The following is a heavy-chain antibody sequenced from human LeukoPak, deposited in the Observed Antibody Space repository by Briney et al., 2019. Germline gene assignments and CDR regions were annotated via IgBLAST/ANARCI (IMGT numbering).Heavy chain of an antibody. V-gene: IGHV4-59*08. J-gene: IGHJ2*01. CDR2: IYYSGST. D-gene: IGHD6-19*01. Sequence: SETLCLTCAVSGGSIRSYYWSWVRQPPGGGLERGGYIYYSGSTNYNPPPKSRVTISVDTSKNQCSLKLSSVTAADTAVYYCARSYSSGWLSSYWYFDLWGRGTLVTVSS. CDR1: GGSIRSYY. CDR3: ARSYSSGWLSSYWYFDL.